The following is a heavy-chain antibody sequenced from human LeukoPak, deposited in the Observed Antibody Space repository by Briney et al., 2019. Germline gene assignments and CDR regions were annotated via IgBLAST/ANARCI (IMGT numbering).Heavy chain of an antibody. J-gene: IGHJ4*02. CDR2: ISSSSSYI. D-gene: IGHD6-6*01. CDR3: ARDLSIGAYSSLLDY. CDR1: GFTFSSYS. Sequence: GGSLRLSCAASGFTFSSYSMNWVRQAPGKGLEWASSISSSSSYIYYADSVKGRFTISRDNAKNSLYLQMNSLRAEDTAVDYCARDLSIGAYSSLLDYWGQGTLVTVSS. V-gene: IGHV3-21*01.